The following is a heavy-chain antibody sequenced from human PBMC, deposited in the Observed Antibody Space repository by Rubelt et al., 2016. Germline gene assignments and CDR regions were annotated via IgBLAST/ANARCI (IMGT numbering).Heavy chain of an antibody. CDR3: ARDPPPVRGVIMTPTH. CDR2: ISAYNGNT. D-gene: IGHD3-10*01. J-gene: IGHJ4*02. Sequence: QVQLVQSGVEVKKPGASVKVSCKASGYTFTSYGISWVRQAPGQGLEWMGWISAYNGNTNYARKAQGRVTMTTDSSTSTGYIELRSLSADDTAVYYGARDPPPVRGVIMTPTHWGQGTLVTVSS. CDR1: GYTFTSYG. V-gene: IGHV1-18*01.